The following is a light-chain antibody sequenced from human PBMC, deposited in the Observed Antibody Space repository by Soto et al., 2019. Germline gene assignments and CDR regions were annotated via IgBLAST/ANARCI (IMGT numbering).Light chain of an antibody. J-gene: IGLJ3*02. CDR3: SSYTTINNLGV. Sequence: QSALTQPASVSGSPGQSVTISCTGISRDVGAYNFVSWYQQHPARAPTLIIYDITDRPSGVSSRFSGSRSGSTASLTISGLQAEDETDYYCSSYTTINNLGVFGGGTKVTVL. CDR2: DIT. CDR1: SRDVGAYNF. V-gene: IGLV2-14*03.